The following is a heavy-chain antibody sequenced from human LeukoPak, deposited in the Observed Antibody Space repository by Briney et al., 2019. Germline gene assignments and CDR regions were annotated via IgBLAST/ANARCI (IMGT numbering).Heavy chain of an antibody. J-gene: IGHJ4*02. CDR2: INSDGTT. V-gene: IGHV3-74*01. CDR3: AMVMGVTYYYDSSGYPY. Sequence: GGSLRLSCAASGFSFSTTWMHWVRQAPGKGLIWVSRINSDGTTSYADSVKGRFTISRDNAKNMLYLQMNSLRAEDTAVYYCAMVMGVTYYYDSSGYPYWGQGTLVTVSS. CDR1: GFSFSTTW. D-gene: IGHD3-22*01.